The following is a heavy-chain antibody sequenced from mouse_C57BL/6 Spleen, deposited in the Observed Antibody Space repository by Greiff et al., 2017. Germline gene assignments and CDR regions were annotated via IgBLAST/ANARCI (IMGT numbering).Heavy chain of an antibody. CDR1: GYTFTSYW. D-gene: IGHD1-1*01. J-gene: IGHJ3*01. V-gene: IGHV1-64*01. CDR2: IHPNSGST. Sequence: QVHVKQPGAELVKPGASVTLSCKASGYTFTSYWMHWVKQRPGQGLEWIGMIHPNSGSTNYNEKFKSKATLTVDKSSSTAYMQLSSLTSEDSAVYYCAREDSYGSSYPAWFAYWGQGTLVTVSA. CDR3: AREDSYGSSYPAWFAY.